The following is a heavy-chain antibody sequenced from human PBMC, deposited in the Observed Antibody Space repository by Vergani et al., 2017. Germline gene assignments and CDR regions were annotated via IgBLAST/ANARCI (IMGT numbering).Heavy chain of an antibody. CDR2: IYYSENK. V-gene: IGHV4-39*01. D-gene: IGHD3-22*01. Sequence: QVQLQESGPGLVKPSQTLSLTCTVSGGSISSGDYYWSWIRQSPGKGLEWIGTIYYSENKFYNPSLESRVTLSIDTTKNQFSLKLKSVTAADTAVYYCARCFRDEGMIYGGTVENWFDPWGQGTLVTVSS. CDR1: GGSISSGDYY. CDR3: ARCFRDEGMIYGGTVENWFDP. J-gene: IGHJ5*02.